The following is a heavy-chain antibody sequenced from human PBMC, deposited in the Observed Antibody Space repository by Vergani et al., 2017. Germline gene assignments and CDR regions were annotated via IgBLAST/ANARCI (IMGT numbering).Heavy chain of an antibody. CDR2: INPHNGGA. D-gene: IGHD5-18*01. CDR1: GYSFTVYY. J-gene: IGHJ4*02. V-gene: IGHV1-2*02. Sequence: QVQLVQSGTEVKKPGASVKVSCKTSGYSFTVYYMHWVRQAPGQGLEWMGWINPHNGGANYAQKFQGRVTMTRDTSISTVYMELSRLRFDDTALYYCARDLGGYTYGHYYIDFWGQGTLVNVSS. CDR3: ARDLGGYTYGHYYIDF.